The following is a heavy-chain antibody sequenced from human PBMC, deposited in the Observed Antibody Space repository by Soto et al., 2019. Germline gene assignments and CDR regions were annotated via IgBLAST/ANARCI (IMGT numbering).Heavy chain of an antibody. J-gene: IGHJ3*02. CDR3: AKGTVDFLRSAGFDI. V-gene: IGHV3-21*06. CDR2: ISSRSGYI. CDR1: GFSFSSYS. Sequence: EVQLVESGGGLVKPGGSLRLSCAGSGFSFSSYSMNWVRLAPGKGLEWVPSISSRSGYIYYADSIRGRFTSSRDNDKNSLSLQMSSLRAEDTAVYYCAKGTVDFLRSAGFDIWGQGTMVTVSS. D-gene: IGHD4-17*01.